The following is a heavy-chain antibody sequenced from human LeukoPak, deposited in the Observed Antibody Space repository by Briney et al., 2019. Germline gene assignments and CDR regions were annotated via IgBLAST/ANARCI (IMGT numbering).Heavy chain of an antibody. J-gene: IGHJ4*02. CDR2: IIPIFGSA. CDR1: GGIFSSYA. V-gene: IGHV1-69*06. CDR3: AKGSRLREGGSYRF. D-gene: IGHD3-16*02. Sequence: SVKVSCTASGGIFSSYAINWVRQAPGQGLEWMGRIIPIFGSANYAQKFQGRVTITADKSTRTAYMELSSLRSEDTALYYCAKGSRLREGGSYRFWGQGILVTVSS.